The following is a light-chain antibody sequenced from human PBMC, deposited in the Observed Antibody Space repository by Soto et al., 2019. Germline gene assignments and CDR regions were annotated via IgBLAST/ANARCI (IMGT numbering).Light chain of an antibody. CDR1: RSNIGSNT. CDR2: SNN. Sequence: QSVLTQPPSESGTPGQRVTISCSGSRSNIGSNTVNWYQQLPGTAPKFLIYSNNQRPSGVPNRCSGSKSGTSASLAISGLQSEDEDDYYCAAWDDSLNGHVVFGGGTKLTVL. CDR3: AAWDDSLNGHVV. V-gene: IGLV1-44*01. J-gene: IGLJ2*01.